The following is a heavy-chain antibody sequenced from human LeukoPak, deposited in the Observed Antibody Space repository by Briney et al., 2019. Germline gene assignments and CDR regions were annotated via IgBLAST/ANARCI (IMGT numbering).Heavy chain of an antibody. Sequence: SETLSLTCTASGGSISSYYWSWIRQPPGKGLEWIGYIYYSGSTNYNPSFKSRVTISVDTSKNQFSLKLSSVTAADTAVYYCASFLALNPFIAWGQGTMVTVSS. CDR2: IYYSGST. J-gene: IGHJ3*01. D-gene: IGHD6-13*01. CDR3: ASFLALNPFIA. V-gene: IGHV4-59*01. CDR1: GGSISSYY.